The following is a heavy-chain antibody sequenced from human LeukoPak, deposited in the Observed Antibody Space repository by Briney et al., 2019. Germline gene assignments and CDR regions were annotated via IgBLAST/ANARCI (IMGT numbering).Heavy chain of an antibody. CDR3: TRSSGDTDYFDS. D-gene: IGHD5-18*01. J-gene: IGHJ4*02. V-gene: IGHV3-74*01. CDR1: GFTFSSYW. CDR2: INSDGSST. Sequence: GGSLRLSCAASGFTFSSYWMHWVRQAPGKGLVWVSRINSDGSSTSYADSVKGRFTISRDNSKNTLYLQMDSLRPEDTAVYYCTRSSGDTDYFDSWGQGTLVTVSS.